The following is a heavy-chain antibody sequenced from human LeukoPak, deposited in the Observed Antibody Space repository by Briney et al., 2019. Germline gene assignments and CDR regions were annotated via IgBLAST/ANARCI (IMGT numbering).Heavy chain of an antibody. D-gene: IGHD3-10*01. J-gene: IGHJ4*02. CDR1: GFSYGGHY. Sequence: PGGSLRLSCAASGFSYGGHYMSWVRQAPRKGPVGISYISGNGGDIAYADTVKGRFTISRDNAKNSLHLQMNSLRVEDTAVYHCVRHAGRAGGQWGQGTLIAVSS. CDR3: VRHAGRAGGQ. V-gene: IGHV3-11*01. CDR2: ISGNGGDI.